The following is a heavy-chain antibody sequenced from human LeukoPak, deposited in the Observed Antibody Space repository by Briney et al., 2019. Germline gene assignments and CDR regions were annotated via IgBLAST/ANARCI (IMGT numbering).Heavy chain of an antibody. CDR2: ICGSGST. D-gene: IGHD3-16*01. CDR3: ARDAYSNYYYWFDP. V-gene: IGHV4-4*07. CDR1: GGSISGYC. J-gene: IGHJ5*02. Sequence: SETLSLTCTVSGGSISGYCWSWIRQPAGEGLEWIGCICGSGSTNYNPSLQSRVTISVDKSNSRFSLKLTSVTAADTAVYYCARDAYSNYYYWFDPWGEGTLVTVST.